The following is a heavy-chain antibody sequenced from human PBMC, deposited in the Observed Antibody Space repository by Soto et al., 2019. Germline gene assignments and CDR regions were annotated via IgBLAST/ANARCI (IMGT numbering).Heavy chain of an antibody. CDR1: GGTFGSYA. J-gene: IGHJ4*02. V-gene: IGHV1-69*01. Sequence: QVQLVQSGAEVKKPGSSVKVSCKASGGTFGSYAFSWVRQAPGQGLEWMGGIIPVSGAAHYAQKFQGRGTITADESTSTAYMELSSLSSQDPAVYYCATALGCRSTSCTLDYWGQGTRVIVSS. D-gene: IGHD2-2*01. CDR3: ATALGCRSTSCTLDY. CDR2: IIPVSGAA.